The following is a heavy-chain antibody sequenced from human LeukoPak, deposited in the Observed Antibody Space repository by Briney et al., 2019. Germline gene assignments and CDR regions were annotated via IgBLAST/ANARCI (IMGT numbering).Heavy chain of an antibody. CDR3: AKVDGYEYDRSPLR. Sequence: GGSLRLSCAASGFTFSSYGMHWVRQAPGKGLEWVAFIRYDGSNKYYADSVKGRFTISRDNSKNTLYLQMNSLRAEDTAVYYCAKVDGYEYDRSPLRWGQGTLVTVSS. CDR2: IRYDGSNK. D-gene: IGHD5-12*01. CDR1: GFTFSSYG. J-gene: IGHJ4*02. V-gene: IGHV3-30*02.